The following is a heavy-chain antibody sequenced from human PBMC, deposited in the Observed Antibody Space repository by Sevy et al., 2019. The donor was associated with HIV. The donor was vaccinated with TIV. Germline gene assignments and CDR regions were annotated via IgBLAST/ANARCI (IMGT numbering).Heavy chain of an antibody. J-gene: IGHJ4*02. D-gene: IGHD3-10*01. Sequence: GGSLRLSCVTSGFTFRTSGMHWVRQSPGKGLEWVAIISYDEAHKNYADSVRGRFSISKDNSKNTLYLQMSSLKTEDTAGYYGAKDYSAGITFVRGAYRARGDYFDYWGQGTQVTVSS. CDR1: GFTFRTSG. CDR2: ISYDEAHK. CDR3: AKDYSAGITFVRGAYRARGDYFDY. V-gene: IGHV3-30*18.